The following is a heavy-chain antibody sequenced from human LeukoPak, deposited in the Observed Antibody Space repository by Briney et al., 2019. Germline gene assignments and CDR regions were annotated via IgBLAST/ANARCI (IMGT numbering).Heavy chain of an antibody. D-gene: IGHD6-13*01. CDR1: GFTFDDYA. CDR2: ISWNSGSI. V-gene: IGHV3-9*01. J-gene: IGHJ6*02. Sequence: PGRSLRLSCAASGFTFDDYAMHWVRHAPGKGLEWVSGISWNSGSISYADSVKGRSTISRDNAKNSLYLQMNSLRAEDTAVYYCAKTVIAAAGTGDYYYYYGMDVWGQGTTVTVSS. CDR3: AKTVIAAAGTGDYYYYYGMDV.